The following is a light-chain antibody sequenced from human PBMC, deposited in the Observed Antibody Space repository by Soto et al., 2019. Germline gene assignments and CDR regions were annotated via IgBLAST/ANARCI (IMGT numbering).Light chain of an antibody. V-gene: IGKV3-15*01. CDR2: GAS. CDR1: QSVSNN. J-gene: IGKJ1*01. Sequence: EILMTQSPATLSVSPGDRATLSCRASQSVSNNLAWYQQRPGQAPRLLIYGASTRATGIPARISGSGSGTEFTITISSLQSEDFAVYCCQQYNDCPPWTFGQGTKVEIK. CDR3: QQYNDCPPWT.